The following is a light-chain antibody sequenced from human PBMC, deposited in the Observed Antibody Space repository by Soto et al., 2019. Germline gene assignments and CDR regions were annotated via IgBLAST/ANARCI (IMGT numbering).Light chain of an antibody. V-gene: IGKV4-1*01. Sequence: DIVMTQSPDSLAVSLGERATINCKSSQSMFYSANNKNYFAWYQQKPGQPPKLLIYWASTRESGVPDRFSGSGSGTDFTLTISSLQAEDVAVYYCQQYYSSPPTFGPGTKVGVK. CDR1: QSMFYSANNKNY. CDR2: WAS. J-gene: IGKJ3*01. CDR3: QQYYSSPPT.